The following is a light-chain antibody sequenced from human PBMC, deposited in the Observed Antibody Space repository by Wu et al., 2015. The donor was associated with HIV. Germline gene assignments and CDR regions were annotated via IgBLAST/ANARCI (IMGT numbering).Light chain of an antibody. V-gene: IGKV3-11*01. Sequence: EIVLTQSPATLSLSPGERATLSCRASQSVSSYLAWYQQKSGQAPRLLIYDASNRATGIPARFSGSGSGTDFILTISSLEPEDFAVYYCQQLSNWPWTFGQGTKVEIK. CDR2: DAS. CDR1: QSVSSY. J-gene: IGKJ1*01. CDR3: QQLSNWPWT.